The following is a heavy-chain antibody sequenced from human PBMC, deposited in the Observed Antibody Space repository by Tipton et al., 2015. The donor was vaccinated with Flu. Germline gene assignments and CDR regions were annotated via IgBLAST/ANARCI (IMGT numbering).Heavy chain of an antibody. CDR3: ARDGGDILAGYRLDC. CDR1: GYTFTTYG. Sequence: QVQLVQSGAEVKEPGASVKVSCKASGYTFTTYGITWVRQAPGQGLEWMGWISAYNGNTNYAQKLQGRVTMTTDTSTSTAYMELRSLRSDDTAVYYCARDGGDILAGYRLDCWGQGTLVTVPS. D-gene: IGHD3-9*01. CDR2: ISAYNGNT. J-gene: IGHJ4*02. V-gene: IGHV1-18*01.